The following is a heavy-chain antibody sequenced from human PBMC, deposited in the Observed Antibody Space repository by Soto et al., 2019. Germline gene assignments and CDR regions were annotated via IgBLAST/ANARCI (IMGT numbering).Heavy chain of an antibody. V-gene: IGHV3-23*01. J-gene: IGHJ4*02. D-gene: IGHD6-6*01. CDR3: TKEGAARDD. Sequence: GGSLRLSCAVSGFTFAGYAMTWVRQAPGKGLEWVSAISGSGGTTYYADSVKGRFTISRDNSRKTLSLQMNSLRGEDTAIYYCTKEGAARDDWGQGTLVTVSS. CDR1: GFTFAGYA. CDR2: ISGSGGTT.